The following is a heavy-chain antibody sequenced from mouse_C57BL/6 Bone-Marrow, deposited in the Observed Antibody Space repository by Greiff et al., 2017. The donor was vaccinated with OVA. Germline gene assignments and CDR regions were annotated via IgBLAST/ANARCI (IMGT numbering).Heavy chain of an antibody. CDR1: GFNIKNTY. CDR2: IDPANGNT. CDR3: ASRISIYYGNSYAMDY. V-gene: IGHV14-3*01. Sequence: EVNLVESVAELVRPGASVKLSCTASGFNIKNTYMHWVKQRPEQGLEWIGQIDPANGNTKYAPKFQGKATITADTSSNTAYLQLSSLTSEDTAIDYCASRISIYYGNSYAMDYWGQGTSVTVSS. D-gene: IGHD2-1*01. J-gene: IGHJ4*01.